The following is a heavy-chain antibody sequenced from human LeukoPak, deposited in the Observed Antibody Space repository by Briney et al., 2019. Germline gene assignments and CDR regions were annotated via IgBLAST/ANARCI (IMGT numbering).Heavy chain of an antibody. CDR3: AATRREPAVIF. CDR1: GAPISSYY. CDR2: IYYSGST. D-gene: IGHD2-15*01. Sequence: SETLSLTCTVSGAPISSYYCSWIRQPPGEELEWIGYIYYSGSTTYNPSLKSRVTISVDTSKNHFSLKLSSVTAADTAVYFCAATRREPAVIFWGQGTLVTVSS. V-gene: IGHV4-59*01. J-gene: IGHJ4*02.